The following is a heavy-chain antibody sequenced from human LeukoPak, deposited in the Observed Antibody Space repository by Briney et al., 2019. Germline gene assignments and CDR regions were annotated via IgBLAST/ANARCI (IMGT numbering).Heavy chain of an antibody. CDR1: GSTFSSYN. CDR3: ARDGWYGSGRNAFDI. J-gene: IGHJ3*02. CDR2: ITSSSNYI. D-gene: IGHD6-19*01. V-gene: IGHV3-21*01. Sequence: GGSLRLSCAASGSTFSSYNMHWVRQTPGKGLEWVSSITSSSNYIYYADSVKGRFTISRDNAKSSLYLQMNSLRAEDTAVYYCARDGWYGSGRNAFDIWGQGTMVTVSS.